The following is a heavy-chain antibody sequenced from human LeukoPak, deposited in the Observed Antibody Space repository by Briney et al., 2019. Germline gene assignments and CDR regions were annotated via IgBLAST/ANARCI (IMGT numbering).Heavy chain of an antibody. J-gene: IGHJ4*02. D-gene: IGHD3-3*02. CDR1: GFTFSDYS. Sequence: GSLRLSCAASGFTFSDYSMSWIRQAPGKGLEWVSYISSSGSTIYYADSVKGRFTISRDNAKNSLYLQMNSLRAEDTAVYYCARFILHFWSGYTLYYFDYWGQGALVTVSS. CDR3: ARFILHFWSGYTLYYFDY. V-gene: IGHV3-11*01. CDR2: ISSSGSTI.